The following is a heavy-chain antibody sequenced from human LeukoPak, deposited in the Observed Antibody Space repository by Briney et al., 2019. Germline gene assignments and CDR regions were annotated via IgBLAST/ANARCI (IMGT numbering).Heavy chain of an antibody. Sequence: SETLSLTCTISGASMSDYYWSWIRQPPGKGLEWIGYIYYTGSTNYNPSLKSRVTMSVDTSKNQISLKLSSVTAADSAVYYCVRRVRYFGQNDYWGQGTLVTVSS. CDR2: IYYTGST. J-gene: IGHJ4*02. CDR1: GASMSDYY. D-gene: IGHD3-9*01. V-gene: IGHV4-59*08. CDR3: VRRVRYFGQNDY.